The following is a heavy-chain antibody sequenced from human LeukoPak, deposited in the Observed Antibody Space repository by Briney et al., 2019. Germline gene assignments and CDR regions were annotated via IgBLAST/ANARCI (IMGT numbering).Heavy chain of an antibody. CDR3: AKHFCTGLDCSLFDS. CDR2: IRSAVETT. D-gene: IGHD3/OR15-3a*01. V-gene: IGHV3-23*01. CDR1: GFTFSSYA. J-gene: IGHJ4*02. Sequence: GGSLRLSCAASGFTFSSYAMHWVRQAPGKGLEWISGIRSAVETTHYADSVKGRFIISRDNSKNALSLQLNSLRPEDTALYYCAKHFCTGLDCSLFDSWGQGTLVTVSS.